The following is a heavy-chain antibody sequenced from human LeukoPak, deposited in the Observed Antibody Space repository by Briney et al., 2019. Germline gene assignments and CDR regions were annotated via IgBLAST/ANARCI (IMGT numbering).Heavy chain of an antibody. J-gene: IGHJ4*02. CDR3: ARDWGKGEYYFDY. CDR2: ISGYNGNT. D-gene: IGHD3-16*01. CDR1: GYTFTSYG. V-gene: IGHV1-18*01. Sequence: ASVKVSCKAAGYTFTSYGIGWVRQAPGQGPEWMGWISGYNGNTRYAQKFQGRVTMTTDTSTSTAYMELRSLRSDDTAVYYCARDWGKGEYYFDYWGQGTLVTVSS.